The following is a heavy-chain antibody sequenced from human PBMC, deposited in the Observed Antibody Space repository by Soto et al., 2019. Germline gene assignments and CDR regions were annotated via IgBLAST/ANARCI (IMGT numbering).Heavy chain of an antibody. CDR1: GGTFSNYP. V-gene: IGHV1-69*12. CDR2: IIPIFGTV. D-gene: IGHD5-12*01. CDR3: ARGNHRWLQLWYLDL. J-gene: IGHJ2*01. Sequence: QVQLVQSGAEVKKPGSLVKVSCKASGGTFSNYPISWVRQAPGQGLEWMGGIIPIFGTVNYAQKFQGRVTITADESTSTAYMELSSLRSEDTAVYYCARGNHRWLQLWYLDLWGRGTLVTVSS.